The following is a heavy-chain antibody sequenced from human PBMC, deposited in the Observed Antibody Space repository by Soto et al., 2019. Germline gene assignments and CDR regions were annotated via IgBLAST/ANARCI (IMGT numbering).Heavy chain of an antibody. Sequence: GGSLRLSCAASGFSLRDHYLAWIRQAPGKGLEWVSYISGSDATIYYGDPVKGRFTISRDSSKNSVFLQMNSLRGEDTAVYFCARGHYYGVDVWGQGTSVAVSS. CDR1: GFSLRDHY. D-gene: IGHD3-10*01. CDR2: ISGSDATI. V-gene: IGHV3-11*01. J-gene: IGHJ6*02. CDR3: ARGHYYGVDV.